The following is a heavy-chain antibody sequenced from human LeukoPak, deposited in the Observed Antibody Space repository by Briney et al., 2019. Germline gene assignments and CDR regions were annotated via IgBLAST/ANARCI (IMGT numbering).Heavy chain of an antibody. CDR3: AGGPSYYYDSSGSNWFDP. D-gene: IGHD3-22*01. CDR1: GYSISSDYY. Sequence: SSETLSLTCTVSGYSISSDYYWGWIRQPPGKGLEWIGSIYHSGSTYYNPSLKSRVTISVDTSKNQFSLKLSSVTAADTAVYYCAGGPSYYYDSSGSNWFDPWGQGTLVTVSS. J-gene: IGHJ5*02. V-gene: IGHV4-38-2*02. CDR2: IYHSGST.